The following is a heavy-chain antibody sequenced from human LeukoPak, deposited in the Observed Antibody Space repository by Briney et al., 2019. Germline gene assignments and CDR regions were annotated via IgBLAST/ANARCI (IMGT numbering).Heavy chain of an antibody. V-gene: IGHV3-20*04. CDR3: ARRESSYQNYYYYYHMDV. D-gene: IGHD3-16*02. CDR2: INWNGDST. J-gene: IGHJ6*03. Sequence: PGGSLRLSCAASGFTFDDYGMSWVRHAPGKGLEWVSDINWNGDSTGYADSVKGRFTISRDNAKNSLYLQMNSLRAEDTALYYCARRESSYQNYYYYYHMDVWGEGTTVTVSS. CDR1: GFTFDDYG.